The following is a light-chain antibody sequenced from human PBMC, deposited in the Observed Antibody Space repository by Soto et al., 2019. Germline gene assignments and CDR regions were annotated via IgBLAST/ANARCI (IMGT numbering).Light chain of an antibody. CDR3: HQYNNWTRT. J-gene: IGKJ1*01. Sequence: EIVGTQSTATRSWSPGVRATPSCRTSQSISSDHVAWYQQPAGQAPRLLFGASSGGATGIPDRFGSRCGRTFIPPTSSLLSADFAADYCHQYNNWTRTVCRGTKVDIK. CDR1: QSISSDH. CDR2: ASS. V-gene: IGKV3D-15*01.